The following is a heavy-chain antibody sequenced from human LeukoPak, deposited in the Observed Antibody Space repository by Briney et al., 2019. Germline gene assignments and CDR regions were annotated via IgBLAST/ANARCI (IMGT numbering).Heavy chain of an antibody. CDR3: ARDLGGRGYYYDSSGYYGY. J-gene: IGHJ4*02. D-gene: IGHD3-22*01. CDR2: ISYDGSNK. V-gene: IGHV3-30-3*01. Sequence: GGSLRLSCAASGFTFSSYAMHWVRQAPGKGLEWVAVISYDGSNKYYADSVKGRFTISRDNSKNTLYLQMNSLRAEDTAVYYCARDLGGRGYYYDSSGYYGYWGQGTLVTVSS. CDR1: GFTFSSYA.